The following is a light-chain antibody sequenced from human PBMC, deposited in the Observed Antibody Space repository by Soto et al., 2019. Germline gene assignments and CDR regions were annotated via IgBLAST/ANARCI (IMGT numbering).Light chain of an antibody. Sequence: SQSRVSLSLSPGERATLSCRASQSVSSNLAWYQQKPGQAPRLLIYGASTRATGIPARFSGSGSGTEFTLTISNRQSEDFAVYYCQQYAKVPLQTFGQGTKVDIK. J-gene: IGKJ1*01. CDR3: QQYAKVPLQT. CDR1: QSVSSN. CDR2: GAS. V-gene: IGKV3-15*01.